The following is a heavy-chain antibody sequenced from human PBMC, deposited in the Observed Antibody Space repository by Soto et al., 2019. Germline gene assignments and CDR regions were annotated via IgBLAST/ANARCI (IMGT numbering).Heavy chain of an antibody. CDR3: ARDPRKHSGYDLGIDY. J-gene: IGHJ4*02. CDR1: GFIFNFYE. Sequence: GPLRLSCPDSGFIFNFYEMNWVLLAPGKGPEWVSYIPQSRRSTSHADSLGGRFTISRDKTKNSLFLQMNSSRVEHTALYYCARDPRKHSGYDLGIDYWRQGT. CDR2: IPQSRRST. V-gene: IGHV3-48*03. D-gene: IGHD5-12*01.